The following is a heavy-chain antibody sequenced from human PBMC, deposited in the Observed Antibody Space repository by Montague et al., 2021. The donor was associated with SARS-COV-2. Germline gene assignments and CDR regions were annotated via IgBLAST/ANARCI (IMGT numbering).Heavy chain of an antibody. CDR2: IYYTGTT. CDR3: ARVVAVGAFDY. D-gene: IGHD1-26*01. Sequence: SETLSLTCTVSGGSISSGSYYWSWIRQPAGKGLEWIGYIYYTGTTSYNPSLKSRVSISQDKSKRQFSLDLTSVTAADTAMYFCARVVAVGAFDYWGQGSLVTVSS. CDR1: GGSISSGSYY. J-gene: IGHJ4*02. V-gene: IGHV4-61*10.